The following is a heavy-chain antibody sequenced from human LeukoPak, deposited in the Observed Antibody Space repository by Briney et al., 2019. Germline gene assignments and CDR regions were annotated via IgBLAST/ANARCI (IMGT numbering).Heavy chain of an antibody. CDR1: GGSISSSSYC. D-gene: IGHD3-10*01. CDR3: ARHLDYYGSGSYEF. V-gene: IGHV4-39*01. CDR2: IYYTGST. J-gene: IGHJ4*02. Sequence: SSETLSLTCTVPGGSISSSSYCWGWIRQPPGKGLEWIGSIYYTGSTYYNPSLKSRVTISVDTSKSQFSLKLSSVTAADTAVYYCARHLDYYGSGSYEFWGQGTLVTVSS.